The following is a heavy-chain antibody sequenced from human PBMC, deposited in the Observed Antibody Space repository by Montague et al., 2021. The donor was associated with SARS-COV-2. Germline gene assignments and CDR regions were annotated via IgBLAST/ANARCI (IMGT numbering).Heavy chain of an antibody. Sequence: SETLSLTRTLSGGSISSDYWTWIRQPRGKGLGWIGFVYYRGNTYXNPSLMCRVTISVDTSSNHFSLTLSSVTAADTAIYYCARHYDHSSRVDSWGQGTLVTVSS. J-gene: IGHJ4*02. D-gene: IGHD3-16*01. V-gene: IGHV4-59*08. CDR2: VYYRGNT. CDR3: ARHYDHSSRVDS. CDR1: GGSISSDY.